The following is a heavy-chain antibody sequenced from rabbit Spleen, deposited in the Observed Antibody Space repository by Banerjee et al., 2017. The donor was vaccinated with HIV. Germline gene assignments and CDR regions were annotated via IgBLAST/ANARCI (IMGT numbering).Heavy chain of an antibody. V-gene: IGHV1S40*01. CDR2: IYITRDSA. CDR3: ARDTSTSFSTYGMDL. J-gene: IGHJ6*01. D-gene: IGHD1-1*01. Sequence: QSLEESGGDLVKPGASLTLTCTASGFSFSSSDYMCWVRQAPGKGLEWIACIYITRDSAYYASWAKGRFTISKTSSTTVTLQMTSLTAADTATYFCARDTSTSFSTYGMDLWGPGTLVTVS. CDR1: GFSFSSSDY.